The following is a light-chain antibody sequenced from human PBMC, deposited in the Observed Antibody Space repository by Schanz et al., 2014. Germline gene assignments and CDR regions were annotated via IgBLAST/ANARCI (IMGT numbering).Light chain of an antibody. Sequence: EIVLTQSPGTLSVSPGERATLSCRASQSVSSNLAWYQQKPGQAPRLLIDGASTRATGIPARFSGSGSGTDFTLNISSLQPEDVATYYWQKYDGAPLTFGGGTKVEIK. CDR3: QKYDGAPLT. CDR2: GAS. CDR1: QSVSSN. V-gene: IGKV3-15*01. J-gene: IGKJ4*01.